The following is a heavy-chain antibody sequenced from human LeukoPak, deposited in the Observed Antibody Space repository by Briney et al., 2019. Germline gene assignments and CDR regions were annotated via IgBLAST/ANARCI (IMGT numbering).Heavy chain of an antibody. J-gene: IGHJ6*03. CDR2: IYTSGST. CDR3: ARGSSWNYYYYYMDV. V-gene: IGHV4-61*02. Sequence: SQTLSLTCTVSGNSISSGDYYWSWIRQPAGKGLEWIGRIYTSGSTTYNPSLKSRVTISGDTSENQFSLRLSSVTAADTAVYYCARGSSWNYYYYYMDVWGKGTTVTVSS. D-gene: IGHD6-13*01. CDR1: GNSISSGDYY.